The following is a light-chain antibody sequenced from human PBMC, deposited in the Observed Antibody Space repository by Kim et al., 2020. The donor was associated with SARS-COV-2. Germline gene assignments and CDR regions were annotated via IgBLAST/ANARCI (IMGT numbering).Light chain of an antibody. CDR1: SSDVGSYNY. J-gene: IGLJ1*01. CDR3: SSYTSSNTLV. Sequence: SALTQPASVSGSPGQSITISCTGTSSDVGSYNYVSWYQQHPGKAPKLMIYDVTNRPSGVSNRFSGSKSGNTASLTISGLQAEDEADYYCSSYTSSNTLVFGTGTKVTVL. CDR2: DVT. V-gene: IGLV2-14*03.